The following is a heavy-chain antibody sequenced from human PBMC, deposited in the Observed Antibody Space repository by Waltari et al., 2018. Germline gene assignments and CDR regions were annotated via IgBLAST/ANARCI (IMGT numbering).Heavy chain of an antibody. CDR3: ARAPGRYYGSGRRLYYFDY. J-gene: IGHJ4*02. Sequence: VQLQQWGAGLLKPSETLSLTCAVYGGSFSGYYWSWIRQPPGKGLEWIGEINHSGSTNYNPSLKSRVTISVDTSKNQFSLKLSSVTAADTAVYYCARAPGRYYGSGRRLYYFDYWGQGTLVTVSS. CDR1: GGSFSGYY. D-gene: IGHD3-10*01. CDR2: INHSGST. V-gene: IGHV4-34*01.